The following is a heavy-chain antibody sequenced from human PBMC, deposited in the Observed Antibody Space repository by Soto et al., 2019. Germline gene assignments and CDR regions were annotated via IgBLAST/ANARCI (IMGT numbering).Heavy chain of an antibody. CDR1: GFTFSSYA. V-gene: IGHV3-23*01. J-gene: IGHJ4*02. Sequence: GGSLRLSCAASGFTFSSYAMSWVRQAPGKGLEWVSAISGSGGSTYYADSVKGRFTISRDNSKNTLYLQMNSLRAEDTAVYYCAKDSPRLWDYCTNGVCYYSGYWGQGTLVTVSS. CDR2: ISGSGGST. D-gene: IGHD2-8*01. CDR3: AKDSPRLWDYCTNGVCYYSGY.